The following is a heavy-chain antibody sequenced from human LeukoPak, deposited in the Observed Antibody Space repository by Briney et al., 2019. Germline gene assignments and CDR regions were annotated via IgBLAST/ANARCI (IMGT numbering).Heavy chain of an antibody. V-gene: IGHV4-4*09. D-gene: IGHD2-15*01. CDR2: IYTSGST. J-gene: IGHJ4*02. CDR1: GDSISSYY. CDR3: ARGAPHVVVVVAATRLFDY. Sequence: SETLSLTCAVSGDSISSYYWSWIRQPPGKGLEWIGYIYTSGSTNYNPSLKSRVTISVDTSKNQFSLKLSSVTAADTAVYYCARGAPHVVVVVAATRLFDYWGQGTLVTVSS.